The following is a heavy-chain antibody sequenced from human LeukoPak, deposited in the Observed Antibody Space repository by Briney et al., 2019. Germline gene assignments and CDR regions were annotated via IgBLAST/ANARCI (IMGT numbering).Heavy chain of an antibody. CDR3: ARESGSDAFDI. V-gene: IGHV1-69*04. CDR1: GGTFSSYA. CDR2: IIPILGIA. Sequence: SVKVSCKASGGTFSSYAISWVRQAPGQGLEWMGRIIPILGIANYAQKFQGRVTITADKSTSTAYMELSSLRSEDTAVYYCARESGSDAFDIWGQGTMVTVSS. J-gene: IGHJ3*02.